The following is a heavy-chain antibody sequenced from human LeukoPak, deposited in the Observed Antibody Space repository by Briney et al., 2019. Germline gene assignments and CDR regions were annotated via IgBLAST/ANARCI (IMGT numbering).Heavy chain of an antibody. J-gene: IGHJ4*02. CDR2: ISGSGGST. CDR1: GFTFSSYA. V-gene: IGHV3-23*01. Sequence: GGSLRLSCAASGFTFSSYAMSWVRQAPGKGLEWVSAISGSGGSTYYADSVKGRFTISRDNSKNTLYLQMNSLRAEDTAVYYCAKSTYYDFWSGYYSDYWGQGTPVTVSS. D-gene: IGHD3-3*01. CDR3: AKSTYYDFWSGYYSDY.